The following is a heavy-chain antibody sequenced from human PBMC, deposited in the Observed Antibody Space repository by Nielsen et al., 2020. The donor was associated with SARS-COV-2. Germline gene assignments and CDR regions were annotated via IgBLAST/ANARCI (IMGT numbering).Heavy chain of an antibody. D-gene: IGHD4-17*01. CDR3: ARDNYGDYLDY. V-gene: IGHV4-61*01. CDR1: GGSVSSGSYY. Sequence: GSLRLSCTVSGGSVSSGSYYWSWIRQPPGKGLEWIGYIYYSGSTNYNPSLKSRVTISVDTSKNQFSLKLSSVTAADTAVYYCARDNYGDYLDYWGQGTLVTVSS. J-gene: IGHJ4*02. CDR2: IYYSGST.